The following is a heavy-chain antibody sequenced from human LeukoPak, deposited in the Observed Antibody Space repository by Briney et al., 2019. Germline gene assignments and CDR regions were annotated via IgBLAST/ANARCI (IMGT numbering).Heavy chain of an antibody. CDR2: IYYTGST. CDR3: TAEKNGSPHY. J-gene: IGHJ4*02. D-gene: IGHD2-8*01. Sequence: SETLSLTCTVSRGSFSSSTYCWSWVRQPPGKGLEWIASIYYTGSTYYNPSLKSRVTISLDMSKNEFSLTMSSVTAADTAVYFCTAEKNGSPHYWGQGTQVTVSS. V-gene: IGHV4-39*07. CDR1: RGSFSSSTYC.